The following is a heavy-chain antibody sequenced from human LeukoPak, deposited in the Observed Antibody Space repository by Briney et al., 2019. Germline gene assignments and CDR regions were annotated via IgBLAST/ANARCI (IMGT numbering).Heavy chain of an antibody. D-gene: IGHD2-15*01. CDR2: IIPIFGTA. Sequence: GASVKVSCKASGGTFSSYAISWVRQAPGQGLEWMGGIIPIFGTANYAQKFQGRVTITADESTSTAYMELSSLRSEDTAVYYCARGPTGWDIVVVVAAPYYYGMDVWGQGTTVTVPS. CDR1: GGTFSSYA. J-gene: IGHJ6*02. CDR3: ARGPTGWDIVVVVAAPYYYGMDV. V-gene: IGHV1-69*13.